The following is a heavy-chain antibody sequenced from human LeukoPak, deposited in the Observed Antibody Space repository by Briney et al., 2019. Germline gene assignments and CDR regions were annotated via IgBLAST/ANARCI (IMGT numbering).Heavy chain of an antibody. D-gene: IGHD3-3*01. V-gene: IGHV4-4*07. Sequence: SETLSLTCSVSGGSISSYYWSWIRQPAGKGLEWIGRIYTSGSTNYNPSLKSRVTMSVDTSKNQFSLKLSSVTAADTAVYYCARDYYDFWSGSSNWFDPWGQGTLVTVSS. CDR2: IYTSGST. CDR3: ARDYYDFWSGSSNWFDP. J-gene: IGHJ5*02. CDR1: GGSISSYY.